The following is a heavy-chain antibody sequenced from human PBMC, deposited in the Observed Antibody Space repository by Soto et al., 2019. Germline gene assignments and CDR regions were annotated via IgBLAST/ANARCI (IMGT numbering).Heavy chain of an antibody. CDR3: ARGGAGRRSGRMGAFDI. Sequence: SLRLSCSASVFTFSDYYMSWIRQAPGKGLEWVSYISTSGSTIYYADSVKGRFTISRDNAKNPLYLQMNSLRAEDTAVYYCARGGAGRRSGRMGAFDIWGQGTMVTVSS. CDR2: ISTSGSTI. D-gene: IGHD6-19*01. CDR1: VFTFSDYY. J-gene: IGHJ3*02. V-gene: IGHV3-11*01.